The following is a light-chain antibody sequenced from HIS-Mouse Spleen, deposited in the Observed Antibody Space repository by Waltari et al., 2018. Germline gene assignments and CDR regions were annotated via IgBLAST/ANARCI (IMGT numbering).Light chain of an antibody. J-gene: IGKJ3*01. V-gene: IGKV3-20*01. CDR3: QQYGSSPFT. Sequence: IVLTQSPGTLSLSPGERATLSCRASQSVSSSYLAWYQQKPGQAPRLLIYGASSRATGIPDRFRGSGSGTEFTLTISRLEPEDFAVYYCQQYGSSPFTFGPGTKVDIK. CDR1: QSVSSSY. CDR2: GAS.